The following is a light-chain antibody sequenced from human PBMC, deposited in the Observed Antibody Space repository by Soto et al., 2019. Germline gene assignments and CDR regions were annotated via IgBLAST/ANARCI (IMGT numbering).Light chain of an antibody. Sequence: DIQMTQSPSAMSASVGDKVTSTCRASQGISNHLVWFQQKPGQVPKRLIYDASGLQPGVSSRFSGSGSGTDFTLTISSLQPEDFATYYCLHHHNFPITFGQGTRLEI. CDR3: LHHHNFPIT. V-gene: IGKV1-17*03. J-gene: IGKJ5*01. CDR1: QGISNH. CDR2: DAS.